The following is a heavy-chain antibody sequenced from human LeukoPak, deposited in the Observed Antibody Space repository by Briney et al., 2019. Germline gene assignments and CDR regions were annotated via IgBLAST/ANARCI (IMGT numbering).Heavy chain of an antibody. CDR1: GFTFSSYA. CDR3: AKEEYSTRYYYYGMDV. J-gene: IGHJ6*02. Sequence: GGSLRLSCAASGFTFSSYAMSWVRQAPGKGLEWVSSISGGGDSTFYADSVKGRFTISRDNSKNTLYLQMSSLRAEDTAIYYCAKEEYSTRYYYYGMDVWGQGTTVTVSS. V-gene: IGHV3-23*01. CDR2: ISGGGDST. D-gene: IGHD2-2*01.